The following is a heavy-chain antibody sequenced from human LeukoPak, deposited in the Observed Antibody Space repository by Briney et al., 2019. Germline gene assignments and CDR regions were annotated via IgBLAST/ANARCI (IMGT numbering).Heavy chain of an antibody. V-gene: IGHV1-2*04. J-gene: IGHJ5*02. Sequence: ASVKVSCKASGYTFTGYYMHWVRQAPRQGLEWMGWINPNSGGTNYAQKFQGWVTMTRDTSISTAYMELSRLRSDDTAVYYCARAYCSGGSCHLYNWFDPWGQGTLVTVSS. CDR2: INPNSGGT. CDR3: ARAYCSGGSCHLYNWFDP. D-gene: IGHD2-15*01. CDR1: GYTFTGYY.